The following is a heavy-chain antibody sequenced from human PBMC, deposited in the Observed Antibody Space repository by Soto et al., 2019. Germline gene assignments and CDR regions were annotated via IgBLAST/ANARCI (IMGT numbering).Heavy chain of an antibody. CDR1: GFTFSSYA. J-gene: IGHJ4*02. CDR3: EKDPEEVVVVLFDY. D-gene: IGHD2-15*01. Sequence: PGGSLRLSCAASGFTFSSYAMSWVRQAPGKGLEWVSAISGSGGSTYYADSVKGRFTISRDNSKNTLYLQMNSLRAEDTAVYYCEKDPEEVVVVLFDYWGQGTLVTVSS. V-gene: IGHV3-23*01. CDR2: ISGSGGST.